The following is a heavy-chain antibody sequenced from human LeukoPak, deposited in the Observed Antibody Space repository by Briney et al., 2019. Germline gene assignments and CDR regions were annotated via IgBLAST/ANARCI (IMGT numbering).Heavy chain of an antibody. Sequence: GGSLRLSCAASVFMFSDYSVGWLRQAPGEGREWISHISGTGYSIYYADSVKGRFPIYRDNDKTSVFLQMDSLRAEDTGVYFCARDRLANEGLQLYDFWGQGTLVTVCS. D-gene: IGHD5-24*01. CDR1: VFMFSDYS. J-gene: IGHJ4*02. V-gene: IGHV3-11*04. CDR2: ISGTGYSI. CDR3: ARDRLANEGLQLYDF.